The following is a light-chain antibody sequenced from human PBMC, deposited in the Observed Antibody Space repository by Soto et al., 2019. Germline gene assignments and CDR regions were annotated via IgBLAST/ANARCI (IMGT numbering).Light chain of an antibody. CDR2: EDT. V-gene: IGLV2-23*01. CDR3: CSYAGSSTWV. J-gene: IGLJ3*02. Sequence: QSALTQPASVSGFPGQSIAISCTGTSSDVGSFNLVSWYQRHPGKAPKLMIYEDTKRPSGVSNRFSGSKSGNTASLTISGLQAEDEADYYCCSYAGSSTWVFGGGTKLTVL. CDR1: SSDVGSFNL.